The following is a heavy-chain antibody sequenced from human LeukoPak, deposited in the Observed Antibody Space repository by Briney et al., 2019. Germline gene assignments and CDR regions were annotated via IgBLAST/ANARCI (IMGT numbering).Heavy chain of an antibody. J-gene: IGHJ3*02. Sequence: SETLSLTCTVSGGSISSSSYYWGWIRQPPGKGLEWIGSIYYSGSTNYNPSLKSRVTISVDTSKNQFSLKLSSVTAADTAVYYCARWSGAAAVRYAFDIWGQGTMVTVSS. V-gene: IGHV4-39*07. CDR2: IYYSGST. D-gene: IGHD6-13*01. CDR3: ARWSGAAAVRYAFDI. CDR1: GGSISSSSYY.